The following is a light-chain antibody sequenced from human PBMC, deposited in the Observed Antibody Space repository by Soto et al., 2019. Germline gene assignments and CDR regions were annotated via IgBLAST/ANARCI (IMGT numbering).Light chain of an antibody. CDR1: QSISSW. CDR3: QQYNSYSPTYT. J-gene: IGKJ2*01. CDR2: DAS. Sequence: DIQMTQSPSTLSAYVGDRVTITCRASQSISSWLAWYQQKPGKAPKLLIYDASSLESGVPPRFSGSGSGTEFTLTISSLQPDDFAPYYCQQYNSYSPTYTFGQGPKLEIK. V-gene: IGKV1-5*01.